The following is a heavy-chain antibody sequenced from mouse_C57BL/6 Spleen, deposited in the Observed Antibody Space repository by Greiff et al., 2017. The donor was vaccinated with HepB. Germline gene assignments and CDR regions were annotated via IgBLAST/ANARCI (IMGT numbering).Heavy chain of an antibody. D-gene: IGHD2-12*01. CDR3: ARRDDARDYFDY. V-gene: IGHV1-69*01. J-gene: IGHJ2*01. Sequence: QVQLQQPGAELVMPGASVKLSCKASGYTFTSYWMHWVKQRPGQGLEWIGEIDPSDSYTNYNKKFKGKSTLTVDKSSSTAYMQLSSLTSEDSAVYYCARRDDARDYFDYWGQGTTLTVSS. CDR1: GYTFTSYW. CDR2: IDPSDSYT.